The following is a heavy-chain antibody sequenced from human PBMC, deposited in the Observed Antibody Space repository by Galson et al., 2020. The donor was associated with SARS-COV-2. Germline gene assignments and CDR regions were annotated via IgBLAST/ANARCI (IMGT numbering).Heavy chain of an antibody. J-gene: IGHJ4*02. CDR1: GFTFSSYA. CDR3: AKVGGGYSGDDPYFDS. V-gene: IGHV3-23*01. D-gene: IGHD5-12*01. CDR2: IRGSGSST. Sequence: GESLKISCAASGFTFSSYAMSWVRQAPGKGLEWVSAIRGSGSSTYYADSVKGRFTISRDNSKNTLYLQMNSLRAEDTAVYYCAKVGGGYSGDDPYFDSWGQGTLVTVSS.